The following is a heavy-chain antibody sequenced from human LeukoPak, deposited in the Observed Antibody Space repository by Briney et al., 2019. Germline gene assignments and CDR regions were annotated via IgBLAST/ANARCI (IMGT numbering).Heavy chain of an antibody. D-gene: IGHD3-10*01. CDR2: ITYEGSNK. Sequence: PGGSLRLSCAASGFTFSNYGMHWVRQAPGKGLEWVAVITYEGSNKYYADSVKGRFTISRDNSKNTLCLQMNSLRAEDTAVYYCAKGRFSMIRGVDYYFDYWGQGTLVTVSS. V-gene: IGHV3-30*18. CDR3: AKGRFSMIRGVDYYFDY. J-gene: IGHJ4*02. CDR1: GFTFSNYG.